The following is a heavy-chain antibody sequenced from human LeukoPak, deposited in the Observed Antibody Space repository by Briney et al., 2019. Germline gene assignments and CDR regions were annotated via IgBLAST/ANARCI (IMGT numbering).Heavy chain of an antibody. CDR1: GGSISSSSYY. J-gene: IGHJ4*02. Sequence: SETLSLTCTVSGGSISSSSYYWGWIRQPPGKGLEWIGRIYTSGSTDYNPSLKSRVTMSVDTSKNQFSLKLSSVTAADTAVYYCARGPPPDFDCWGQGTLVTVSS. CDR2: IYTSGST. CDR3: ARGPPPDFDC. V-gene: IGHV4-39*07.